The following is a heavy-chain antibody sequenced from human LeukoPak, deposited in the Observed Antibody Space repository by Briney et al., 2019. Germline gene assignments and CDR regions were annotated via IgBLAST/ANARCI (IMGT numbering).Heavy chain of an antibody. CDR2: ISAYNGNT. CDR1: GYTFTSYG. J-gene: IGHJ4*02. V-gene: IGHV1-18*01. CDR3: ARGDWWQLKFDY. Sequence: ASVKVSCKASGYTFTSYGISWVRQAPGQGLEWMGWISAYNGNTNYAQKLQGRVTMTTDTSTSTAYIELTSLTSDDTAVYYCARGDWWQLKFDYWGQGTLVTVSS. D-gene: IGHD4-23*01.